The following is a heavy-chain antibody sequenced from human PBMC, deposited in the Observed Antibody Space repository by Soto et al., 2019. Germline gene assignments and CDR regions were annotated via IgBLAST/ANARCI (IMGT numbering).Heavy chain of an antibody. D-gene: IGHD3-22*01. J-gene: IGHJ4*02. CDR3: AKDQGAYDGSGYFDY. V-gene: IGHV3-30*18. Sequence: QVQLVESGGGVVQPGRSLRLSCAASGFTFSSYGMHWVRQAPGKGLEWVAVISYDGSNKYYADSVKGRFTTSRDNSKNTLYLQMNSLKAEDTAVYYCAKDQGAYDGSGYFDYWGQGSLVIVSS. CDR2: ISYDGSNK. CDR1: GFTFSSYG.